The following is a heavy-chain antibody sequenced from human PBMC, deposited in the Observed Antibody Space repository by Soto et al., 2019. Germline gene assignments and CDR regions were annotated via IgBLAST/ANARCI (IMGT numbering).Heavy chain of an antibody. CDR2: IYYSGST. D-gene: IGHD3-10*01. Sequence: SETLSLTCTVSGGSISSYYWSWIRQPPGKGLEWIGYIYYSGSTNYNPSLKSRVTISVDTSKNQFSLKLSSVTAADTAVYYCAREVGWFGEGYYYMDVWGKGTTVTVSS. J-gene: IGHJ6*03. CDR3: AREVGWFGEGYYYMDV. CDR1: GGSISSYY. V-gene: IGHV4-59*01.